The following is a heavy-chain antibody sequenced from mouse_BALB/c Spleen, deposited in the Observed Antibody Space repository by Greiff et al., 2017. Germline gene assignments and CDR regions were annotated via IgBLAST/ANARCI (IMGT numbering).Heavy chain of an antibody. Sequence: EVKLMESGPGLVKPSQSLSLTCSVTGYSITSGYYWNWIRQFPGNKLEWMGYISYDGSNNYNPSLKNRISITRDTSKNQFFLKLNSVTTEDTATYYCARGVSHFDYWGQGTTLTVSS. CDR1: GYSITSGYY. J-gene: IGHJ2*01. CDR2: ISYDGSN. CDR3: ARGVSHFDY. V-gene: IGHV3-6*02.